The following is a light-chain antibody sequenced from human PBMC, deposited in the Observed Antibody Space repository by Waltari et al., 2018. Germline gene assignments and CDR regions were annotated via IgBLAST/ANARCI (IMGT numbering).Light chain of an antibody. CDR3: SSQSSNDVVL. CDR2: DVS. V-gene: IGLV2-14*01. J-gene: IGLJ2*01. CDR1: SNDVGGYNS. Sequence: QSALTQPASASVSPGQSVTIFCAGTSNDVGGYNSVSWYQEHPVQAPRVIIYDVSDRPSGVSDRFSGSKSGNTASLTISGLQAEDEADYYCSSQSSNDVVLFGGGTKLTVL.